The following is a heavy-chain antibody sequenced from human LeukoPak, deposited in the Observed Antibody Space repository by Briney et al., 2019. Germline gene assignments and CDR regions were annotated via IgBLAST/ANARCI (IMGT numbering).Heavy chain of an antibody. Sequence: SETLSLTCTVSGGSIRSYYWNWIRQPAGKGLEWIGRIYTSGSTNYNPSLKSRVTMSVDTSKNQFSLKLSSVTAADTAVYYCARDRGTTVTTETDSWGQGTLVTVSS. CDR3: ARDRGTTVTTETDS. CDR2: IYTSGST. CDR1: GGSIRSYY. D-gene: IGHD4-17*01. V-gene: IGHV4-4*07. J-gene: IGHJ4*02.